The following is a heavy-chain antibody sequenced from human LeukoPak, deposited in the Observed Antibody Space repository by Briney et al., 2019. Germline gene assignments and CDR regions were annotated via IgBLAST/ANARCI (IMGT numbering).Heavy chain of an antibody. J-gene: IGHJ6*02. CDR1: GGSISSGGYY. CDR2: INHSGST. D-gene: IGHD3-9*01. V-gene: IGHV4-39*01. CDR3: ARQTYYDILTGYYWAYYGMDV. Sequence: PSETLSLTCTVSGGSISSGGYYWSWLRQPPGKGLEWIGEINHSGSTNYNPSLKSRVTISVDTSKNQFSLKLSSVTAADTAVYYCARQTYYDILTGYYWAYYGMDVWGQGTTVTVSS.